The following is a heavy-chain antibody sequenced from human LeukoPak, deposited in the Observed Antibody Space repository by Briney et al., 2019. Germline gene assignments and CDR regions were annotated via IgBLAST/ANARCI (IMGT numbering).Heavy chain of an antibody. CDR3: TRDSGYNPVDYYYYYMDV. CDR1: GFTFSGSA. CDR2: IRSKANSYAT. J-gene: IGHJ6*03. V-gene: IGHV3-73*01. Sequence: GGSLRLSCAASGFTFSGSAMHWVRQASGKGLGWVGRIRSKANSYATAYAASVKGRFTISRDDSKNTAYLQMNSLKTEDTAVYYCTRDSGYNPVDYYYYYMDVWGKGTTVTVSS. D-gene: IGHD5-12*01.